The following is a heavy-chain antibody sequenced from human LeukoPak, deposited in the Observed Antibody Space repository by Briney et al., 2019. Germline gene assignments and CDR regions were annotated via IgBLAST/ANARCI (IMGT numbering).Heavy chain of an antibody. CDR3: AREPCSSTSCYYNWFDP. V-gene: IGHV4-31*03. Sequence: SETLSLTCTVSGGSISSGGYYWSWIRQHPWKGLEWIGNIYYSGSTYYNPSLKSRVTISVDTSKNQFSLKLSSVTAADTAVYYCAREPCSSTSCYYNWFDPWGQGTLVTVSS. D-gene: IGHD2-2*01. CDR2: IYYSGST. CDR1: GGSISSGGYY. J-gene: IGHJ5*02.